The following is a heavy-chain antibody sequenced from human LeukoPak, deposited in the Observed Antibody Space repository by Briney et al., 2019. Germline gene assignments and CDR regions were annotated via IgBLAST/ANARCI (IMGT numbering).Heavy chain of an antibody. CDR2: ISGSGGST. D-gene: IGHD5-18*01. J-gene: IGHJ4*02. CDR1: GFTFSSYA. V-gene: IGHV3-23*01. CDR3: AKDPYSYGLPTQADY. Sequence: GGSLRLSCAASGFTFSSYAMSWVRQAPGKGLEWVSAISGSGGSTYYADSVKGRFTISRDNSKNTLYLQMNSLRAEDTAVYYCAKDPYSYGLPTQADYWGQGTLVTVSS.